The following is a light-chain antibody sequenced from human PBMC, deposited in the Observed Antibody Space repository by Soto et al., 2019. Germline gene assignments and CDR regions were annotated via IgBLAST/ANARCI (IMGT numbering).Light chain of an antibody. V-gene: IGLV1-40*01. CDR2: GNI. CDR3: QSYDSSLSADYV. J-gene: IGLJ1*01. CDR1: SSNIGAGYD. Sequence: QSVLTQPPSVSGAPGQRVTISCTGSSSNIGAGYDVHWYQQLPGTAPKLLIYGNINRPSGVPDRFSGSKSGTSASLAITGRQAEDEADYYGQSYDSSLSADYVFGTGTKLTVL.